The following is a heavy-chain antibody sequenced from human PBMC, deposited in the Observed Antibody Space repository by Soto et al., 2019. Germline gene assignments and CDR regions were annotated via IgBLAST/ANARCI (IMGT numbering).Heavy chain of an antibody. V-gene: IGHV3-48*02. J-gene: IGHJ6*02. CDR1: GFTFISYS. Sequence: LRLSFAASGFTFISYSINWVRQAPGKGLEWVSYISSSSSTIYYADSVKGRFTISRDNAKNSLYLQMNSLRDEDTAVYYCARAQSAATDYYYGMDVWGQGTTVTVSS. CDR2: ISSSSSTI. CDR3: ARAQSAATDYYYGMDV. D-gene: IGHD2-15*01.